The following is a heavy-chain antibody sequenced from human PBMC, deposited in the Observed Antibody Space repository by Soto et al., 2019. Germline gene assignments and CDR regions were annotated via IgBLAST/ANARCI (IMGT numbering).Heavy chain of an antibody. J-gene: IGHJ4*02. CDR2: IRSKGHNYAT. CDR1: GFAFSGSA. V-gene: IGHV3-73*01. CDR3: ARSRGITGTVFDY. Sequence: PVGSLRLSCAASGFAFSGSAMYWVCQASGKGPEWVGRIRSKGHNYATEYAASVKGRFTISRDNSKNTLYLQMNSLRAEDTAVYYCARSRGITGTVFDYWGQGTLVTVSS. D-gene: IGHD1-20*01.